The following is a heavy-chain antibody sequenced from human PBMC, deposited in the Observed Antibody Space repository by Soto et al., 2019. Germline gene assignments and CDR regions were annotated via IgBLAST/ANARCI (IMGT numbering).Heavy chain of an antibody. CDR3: ASDLYSGTSDY. CDR2: IDQDGSTT. V-gene: IGHV3-7*05. D-gene: IGHD1-26*01. J-gene: IGHJ4*02. Sequence: EVQLVESGGGLVQPGGSLTLSCAASGFTFSSYWMNWVRQAPGKGLEWVANIDQDGSTTDYVGPVKGRFTISRDNAKKSLYLQMNSLRAEDTALYYCASDLYSGTSDYWGQGTLVTVSS. CDR1: GFTFSSYW.